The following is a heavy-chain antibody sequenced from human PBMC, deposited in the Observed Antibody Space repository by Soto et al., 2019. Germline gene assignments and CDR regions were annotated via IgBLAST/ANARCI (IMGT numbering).Heavy chain of an antibody. J-gene: IGHJ6*02. CDR2: IIPIFGTA. CDR3: ARIPRPSIAVAGYGMDV. D-gene: IGHD6-19*01. V-gene: IGHV1-69*13. Sequence: ASVKVSCKASGGTFSSYAISWVRQAPGQGLEWMGGIIPIFGTANYAQKFQGRVTITADESTSTAYMELSSLRSEDTAVYYCARIPRPSIAVAGYGMDVWGQGTTVTVSS. CDR1: GGTFSSYA.